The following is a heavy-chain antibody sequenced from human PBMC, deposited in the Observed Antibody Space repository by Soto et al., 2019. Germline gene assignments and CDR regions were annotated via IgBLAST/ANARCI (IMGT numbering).Heavy chain of an antibody. CDR3: AKAKNDYNWDNRPPFDY. Sequence: GGSLRLSCEASGFTLRNYAVTWVRQAPGKGLEWVSLISANDVGTYYAESVKTRFTISTDQSRNTVYLQMDSLRADDTAIYYCAKAKNDYNWDNRPPFDYWGQGTLVTVSS. D-gene: IGHD1-20*01. V-gene: IGHV3-23*01. J-gene: IGHJ4*02. CDR2: ISANDVGT. CDR1: GFTLRNYA.